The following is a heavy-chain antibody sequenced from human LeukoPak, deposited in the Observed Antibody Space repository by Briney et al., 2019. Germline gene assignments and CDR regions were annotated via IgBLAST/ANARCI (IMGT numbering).Heavy chain of an antibody. D-gene: IGHD2-15*01. CDR3: ARQPDILVVDNWFDP. J-gene: IGHJ5*02. Sequence: SETLSLTCTVSGGSITSSGFYWGWIRQPPGKGLEWIGNIYYDGSAYYNPSLMSRITITVDTSKNQFSLELSPVTAADTAVYYCARQPDILVVDNWFDPWGQGTLVAVSS. CDR2: IYYDGSA. CDR1: GGSITSSGFY. V-gene: IGHV4-39*07.